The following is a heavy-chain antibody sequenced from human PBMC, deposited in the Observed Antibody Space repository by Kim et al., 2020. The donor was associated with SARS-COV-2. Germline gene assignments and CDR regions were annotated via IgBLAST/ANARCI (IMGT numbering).Heavy chain of an antibody. D-gene: IGHD3-16*01. Sequence: GGSLRLSCAASGFTFSDYWMSWVRQAPGKGLEWVASIKQDGRETYYVDSVKGRFTISKDNVKNSLYLQMSRLRAEDTAVYFCARASWGFDFWCQGTLVTV. CDR3: ARASWGFDF. V-gene: IGHV3-7*03. CDR2: IKQDGRET. J-gene: IGHJ4*02. CDR1: GFTFSDYW.